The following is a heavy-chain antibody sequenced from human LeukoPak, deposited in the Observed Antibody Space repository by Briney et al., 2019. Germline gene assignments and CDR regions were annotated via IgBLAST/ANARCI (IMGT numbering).Heavy chain of an antibody. CDR1: GGSFSGYY. D-gene: IGHD3-22*01. Sequence: SETLSLTCAVYGGSFSGYYWSWIRQPPGKGLEWIGEINHSGSTNYNPSLKSRVTISVDTSKNQFSLKLSAVTAADTAVYYCARHYYPARPPLDYWGQGTLVTVSS. V-gene: IGHV4-34*01. J-gene: IGHJ4*02. CDR3: ARHYYPARPPLDY. CDR2: INHSGST.